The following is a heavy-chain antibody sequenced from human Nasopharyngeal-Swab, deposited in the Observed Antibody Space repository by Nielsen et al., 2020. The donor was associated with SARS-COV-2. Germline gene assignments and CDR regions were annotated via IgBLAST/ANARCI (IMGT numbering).Heavy chain of an antibody. D-gene: IGHD3-10*01. CDR3: AKDDSGWVGYFHY. V-gene: IGHV3-43*01. J-gene: IGHJ4*02. CDR2: INWDGDLT. CDR1: GFNFEDYT. Sequence: GESLKLPCEASGFNFEDYTMHWVRQFPGKGLEWVSLINWDGDLTYYADSVEGRFTVSRDNSKNSLYLQLNSLRTEDTALYYCAKDDSGWVGYFHYWGQGTLVTVSS.